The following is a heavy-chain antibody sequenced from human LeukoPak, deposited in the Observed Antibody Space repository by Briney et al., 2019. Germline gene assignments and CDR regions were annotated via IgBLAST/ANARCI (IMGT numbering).Heavy chain of an antibody. CDR1: GGSISIYY. CDR3: ARDESSDYDFWSGYSRWFDP. CDR2: IYTSGST. J-gene: IGHJ5*02. Sequence: SETLSLTCTVSGGSISIYYWSWIRQPPGKGLEWIGRIYTSGSTNYNPSLKSRVTMSVDTSKNQFSLKLSSVTAADTAVYYCARDESSDYDFWSGYSRWFDPWGQGTLVTVSS. V-gene: IGHV4-4*07. D-gene: IGHD3-3*01.